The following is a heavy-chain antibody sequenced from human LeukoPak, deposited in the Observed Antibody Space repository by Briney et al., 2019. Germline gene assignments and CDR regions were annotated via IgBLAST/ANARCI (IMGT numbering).Heavy chain of an antibody. CDR2: ISGRDGST. CDR1: GFTFSSYA. Sequence: GGSLRLSCAASGFTFSSYAMSWVRQAPGKGLEWVSAISGRDGSTFYADSVKGRFTISRDNSKNTLFLQMNSLRAEDAAVYYCARDDYGETFDYWGQGTLVTVSS. V-gene: IGHV3-23*01. D-gene: IGHD4-17*01. CDR3: ARDDYGETFDY. J-gene: IGHJ4*02.